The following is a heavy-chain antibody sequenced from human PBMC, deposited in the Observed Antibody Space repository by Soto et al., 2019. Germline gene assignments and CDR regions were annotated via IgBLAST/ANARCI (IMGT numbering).Heavy chain of an antibody. CDR1: GGSISSSNW. D-gene: IGHD3-22*01. J-gene: IGHJ4*02. CDR2: IYHSGST. V-gene: IGHV4-4*02. Sequence: SETLSLTCAVSGGSISSSNWWSWVRQPPVKGLECIGEIYHSGSTNYNPSLKSRVTISVEKSKNQFSLKLSSVTAADTAVYYCARDPYYDSSGSNGLDYWGQGIQVTVSS. CDR3: ARDPYYDSSGSNGLDY.